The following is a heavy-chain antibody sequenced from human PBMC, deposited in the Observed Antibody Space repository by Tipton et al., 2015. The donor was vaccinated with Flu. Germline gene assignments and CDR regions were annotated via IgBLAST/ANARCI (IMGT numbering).Heavy chain of an antibody. CDR2: IGAAGSTV. D-gene: IGHD3-10*01. Sequence: GSLRLSCAASGFTFSRFSMNWVRQAPGKGLEWVAYIGAAGSTVYYADSVKGRFTITRDNGMNALFLQMNSLRDEDTALYFCAKQFFDPDGFQSDAFDIWGQGTMVTVSS. J-gene: IGHJ3*02. CDR1: GFTFSRFS. V-gene: IGHV3-48*02. CDR3: AKQFFDPDGFQSDAFDI.